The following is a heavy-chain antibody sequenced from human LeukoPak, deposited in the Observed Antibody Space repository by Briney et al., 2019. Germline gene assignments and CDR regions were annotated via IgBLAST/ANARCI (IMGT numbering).Heavy chain of an antibody. CDR2: IYYSGST. CDR3: ARGAAAPYYFDY. Sequence: SETLSLTCTVSGGSISSYYWGWIRQPPGKGLEWIGYIYYSGSTNYNPSLKSRVTISVDTSKNQFSLKLSSVTAADTAVYYCARGAAAPYYFDYWGQGTLVTVSS. D-gene: IGHD6-13*01. CDR1: GGSISSYY. J-gene: IGHJ4*02. V-gene: IGHV4-59*01.